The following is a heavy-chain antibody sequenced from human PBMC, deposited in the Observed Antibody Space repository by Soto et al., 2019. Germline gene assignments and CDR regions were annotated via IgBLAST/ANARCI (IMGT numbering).Heavy chain of an antibody. J-gene: IGHJ4*02. V-gene: IGHV3-23*01. CDR1: GFTFSSYA. CDR3: AKQAMAVAGSSPWFDY. CDR2: ISGSGGST. Sequence: GGSLRLSCAASGFTFSSYAMSWVRQAPGKGLEWVSAISGSGGSTYYADSVKGRITISRDKSKNTLYLQMNSLRAEDTAVYYCAKQAMAVAGSSPWFDYWGQGTLVTVSS. D-gene: IGHD6-19*01.